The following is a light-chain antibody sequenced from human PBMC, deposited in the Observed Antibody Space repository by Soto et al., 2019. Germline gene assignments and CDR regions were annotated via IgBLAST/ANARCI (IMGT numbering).Light chain of an antibody. J-gene: IGKJ3*01. V-gene: IGKV3-20*01. Sequence: EIVMTQSPATLSVSPGERATLSCRASQSISINLAWYQQKPGQAPRLLIYGASSRATGIPDRFSGSGSGTDFTLTISRLEPEDFAVYYCQQYGSFTFGPGTKVDIK. CDR2: GAS. CDR3: QQYGSFT. CDR1: QSISIN.